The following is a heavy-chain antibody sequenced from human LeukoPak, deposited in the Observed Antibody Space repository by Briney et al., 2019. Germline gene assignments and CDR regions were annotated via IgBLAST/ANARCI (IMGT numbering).Heavy chain of an antibody. CDR3: AKLVRMTTVTIWFDP. Sequence: PGGSLRLSCAASGFSFSGIWMNWVRQAPGKGLEWVSAISGSGGSTYYADSVKGRFTISRDNSKNTLYLQMNSLRAEDTAVYYCAKLVRMTTVTIWFDPWGQGTLVTVSS. J-gene: IGHJ5*02. V-gene: IGHV3-23*01. CDR2: ISGSGGST. D-gene: IGHD4-17*01. CDR1: GFSFSGIW.